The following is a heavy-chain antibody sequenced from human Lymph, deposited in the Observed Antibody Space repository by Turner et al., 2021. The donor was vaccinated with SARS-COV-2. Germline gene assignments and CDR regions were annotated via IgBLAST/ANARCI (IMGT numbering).Heavy chain of an antibody. V-gene: IGHV4-39*01. CDR3: GVGPTRWYFQH. Sequence: QLQLQESGPGLVKPSQTLSLPCTVSVGSISGSSYYWCWIRQPPGKGLEWIGNIYYSGNTFYNPSLKSRDTISVDTSKNLFSLKLSSVTAADTAVYFCGVGPTRWYFQHWGQGTLVTVSS. CDR1: VGSISGSSYY. CDR2: IYYSGNT. D-gene: IGHD1-26*01. J-gene: IGHJ1*01.